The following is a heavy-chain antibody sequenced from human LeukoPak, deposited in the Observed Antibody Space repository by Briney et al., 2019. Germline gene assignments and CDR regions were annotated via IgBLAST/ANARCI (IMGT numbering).Heavy chain of an antibody. CDR2: IYTSGST. D-gene: IGHD2-15*01. V-gene: IGHV4-61*02. J-gene: IGHJ6*03. CDR3: QQSVVGRGYYYYYMDV. CDR1: GGSISSGSYY. Sequence: KPSETLSLTCTVSGGSISSGSYYWSWIRQPAGKGLEWIGRIYTSGSTNYNPSLKSRVTISVDTSKNQFSLKLSSVTAADTAVYYCQQSVVGRGYYYYYMDVWGKGTTVTISS.